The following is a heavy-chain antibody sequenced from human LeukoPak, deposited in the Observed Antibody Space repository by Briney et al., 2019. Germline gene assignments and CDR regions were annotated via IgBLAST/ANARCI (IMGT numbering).Heavy chain of an antibody. CDR3: ARDKRSLLVQLATRDAFDI. Sequence: PSETLSLTCTVSGGSISSYYWSWIRQPAGKGLEWIGRIYTSGSTNYNPSLKSRVTMSVDTSKNQFSLKLSSVTAADTAVYYCARDKRSLLVQLATRDAFDIWGQGTMVTVSS. D-gene: IGHD5-12*01. CDR1: GGSISSYY. CDR2: IYTSGST. J-gene: IGHJ3*02. V-gene: IGHV4-4*07.